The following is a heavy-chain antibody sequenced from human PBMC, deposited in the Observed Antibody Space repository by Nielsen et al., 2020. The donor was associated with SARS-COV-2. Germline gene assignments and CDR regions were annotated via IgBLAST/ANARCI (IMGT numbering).Heavy chain of an antibody. V-gene: IGHV3-33*01. J-gene: IGHJ4*02. Sequence: LSLTCAASGFPFSSYGMHWVRQAPGKGLEWVAVIWYDGSNKYYADSVKGRVTISRYNSKNTLYLQMNSLRAEDTAIYYCAGDGGGGYDIREGFDYLGQGTLVTVSS. CDR2: IWYDGSNK. CDR3: AGDGGGGYDIREGFDY. CDR1: GFPFSSYG. D-gene: IGHD3-9*01.